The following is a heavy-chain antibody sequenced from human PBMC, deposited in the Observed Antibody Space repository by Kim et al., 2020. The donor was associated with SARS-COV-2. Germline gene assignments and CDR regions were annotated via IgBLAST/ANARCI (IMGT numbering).Heavy chain of an antibody. J-gene: IGHJ6*02. Sequence: SVKVSCKASGGTFSSYAISWVRQAPGQGLEWMGGIIPIFGTANYAQKFQGRVTITADESTSTAYMELSSLRSEDTAVYYCARRAVSYYGMDVWGQGTTVTVSS. V-gene: IGHV1-69*13. CDR2: IIPIFGTA. D-gene: IGHD6-19*01. CDR1: GGTFSSYA. CDR3: ARRAVSYYGMDV.